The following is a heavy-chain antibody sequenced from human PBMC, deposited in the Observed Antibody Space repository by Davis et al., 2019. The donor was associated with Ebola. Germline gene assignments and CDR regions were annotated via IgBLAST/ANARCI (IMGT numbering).Heavy chain of an antibody. V-gene: IGHV1-2*02. D-gene: IGHD3-10*01. Sequence: ASVKVSCKASGYTFTGYYMQWVRQAPGQGLEWMGWINPNSGGTNYAQKFQGRVTMTTDTSTSTAYMELRSLRSDDTAVYYCARKGQFGSGSYYYYGKDVWGQGTTVTVSS. CDR2: INPNSGGT. CDR3: ARKGQFGSGSYYYYGKDV. J-gene: IGHJ6*02. CDR1: GYTFTGYY.